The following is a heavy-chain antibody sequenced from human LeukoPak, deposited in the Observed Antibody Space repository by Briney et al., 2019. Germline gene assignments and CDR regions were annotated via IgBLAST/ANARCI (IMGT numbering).Heavy chain of an antibody. D-gene: IGHD4-11*01. V-gene: IGHV3-21*01. CDR2: ISSSSSYI. CDR1: GFTFSSYS. CDR3: ARDPYSGLFDS. Sequence: GGSLRLSYAASGFTFSSYSMNWDRQAPGKGLEWVSSISSSSSYIYYADSVKGRFTISRDNAKNSLYLQMNSLRAEDTAVYYCARDPYSGLFDSWGQGTLVTVSS. J-gene: IGHJ4*02.